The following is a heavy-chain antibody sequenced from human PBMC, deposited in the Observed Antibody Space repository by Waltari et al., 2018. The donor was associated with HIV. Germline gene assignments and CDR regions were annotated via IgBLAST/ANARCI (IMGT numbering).Heavy chain of an antibody. CDR2: IYYSGST. V-gene: IGHV4-59*01. J-gene: IGHJ6*02. CDR3: ARANIVVVPAASEYYYYYYGMDV. D-gene: IGHD2-2*01. CDR1: GGCISSYY. Sequence: QVQLQESGPGLVKPSETLSLTCTVSGGCISSYYWRWLRQPPGRGLGWIGYIYYSGSTNYNPSLKSRVTISVDTSKDQFSLKLSSVTAADTAVYYCARANIVVVPAASEYYYYYYGMDVWGQGTTVTVSS.